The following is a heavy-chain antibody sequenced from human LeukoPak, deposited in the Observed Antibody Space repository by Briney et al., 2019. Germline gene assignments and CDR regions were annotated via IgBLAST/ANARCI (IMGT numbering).Heavy chain of an antibody. J-gene: IGHJ4*02. CDR1: GYTFTGYY. D-gene: IGHD2-15*01. CDR2: INPNNGGT. V-gene: IGHV1-2*02. Sequence: GASVKVSCKASGYTFTGYYMHWVRQAPGQGLEWMGWINPNNGGTNYAQKLQGRVTMTRDTSISTAYMELSRLRSDDTAVYYCARGYCSGGSCYPSGYWGQGTLVTVSS. CDR3: ARGYCSGGSCYPSGY.